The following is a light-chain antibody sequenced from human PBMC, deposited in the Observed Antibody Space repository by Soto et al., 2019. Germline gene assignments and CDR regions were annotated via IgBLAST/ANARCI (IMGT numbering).Light chain of an antibody. V-gene: IGKV1-5*03. CDR2: KSS. Sequence: DIQMTQSPSTLSASVGDSVTITCRASQSITSSLAWYQQKPGKAPKLLIYKSSSLQSGVPSRFSGSGSGTEFTLTISSLQPDDFANYYCLQYDSYPWTFGQGTKVDIK. CDR1: QSITSS. J-gene: IGKJ1*01. CDR3: LQYDSYPWT.